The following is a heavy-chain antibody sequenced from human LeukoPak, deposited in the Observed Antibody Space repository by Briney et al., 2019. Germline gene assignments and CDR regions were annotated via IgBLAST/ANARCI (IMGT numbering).Heavy chain of an antibody. CDR3: AKAVRPPVAGSSAFDI. Sequence: LRLSCIASGFTFDDYAMHWVRQAPGKGLEWVSGISWNSGSIGYADSVKGRFTISRDNAKNSLYLQMNSLRAEDMALYYCAKAVRPPVAGSSAFDIWGQGTMVTVSS. J-gene: IGHJ3*02. CDR2: ISWNSGSI. V-gene: IGHV3-9*03. CDR1: GFTFDDYA. D-gene: IGHD6-19*01.